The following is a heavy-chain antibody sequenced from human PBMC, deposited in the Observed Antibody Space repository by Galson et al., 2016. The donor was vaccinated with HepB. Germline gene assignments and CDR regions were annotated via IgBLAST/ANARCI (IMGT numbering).Heavy chain of an antibody. V-gene: IGHV3-23*01. CDR2: ISRRGDST. D-gene: IGHD1-26*01. J-gene: IGHJ6*04. CDR3: VQGSTAPAV. Sequence: SLRLSCVASGFTFSNYGMTWVRPAPGKGLEVVSSISRRGDSTDYADSVKGRFTISRDNSKNTLSLQMNSLTADDTAIYYCVQGSTAPAVWGKGTTVTVSS. CDR1: GFTFSNYG.